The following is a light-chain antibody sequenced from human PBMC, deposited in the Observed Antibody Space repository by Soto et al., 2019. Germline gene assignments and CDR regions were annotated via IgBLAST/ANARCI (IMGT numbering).Light chain of an antibody. J-gene: IGKJ4*01. V-gene: IGKV1-17*01. CDR1: QGISSY. CDR3: LQHNSYPLT. Sequence: DIQMTQSPSTLSASVGERVTITCRASQGISSYLAWYQQKPGKAPKRLIYAASSLQSGVPSRFSGSGSGTEFTLTISSLQPEDFATYYCLQHNSYPLTFGGGTKVDIK. CDR2: AAS.